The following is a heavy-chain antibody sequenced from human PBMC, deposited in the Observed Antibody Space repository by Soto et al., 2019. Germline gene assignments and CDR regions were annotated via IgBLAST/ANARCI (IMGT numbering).Heavy chain of an antibody. J-gene: IGHJ4*02. Sequence: QVQLVQSGAEVKKPGASVKVYCKASGYTFTSYYMHWVRQAPGQGLEWMGIINPSGGSTSSAQKFQGRVNMTRDTSTSSGYMELSRLRTEDTAVYYCAGDGPISPMTPVTPELDYCCQGTLVTVSS. CDR3: AGDGPISPMTPVTPELDY. CDR1: GYTFTSYY. V-gene: IGHV1-46*01. CDR2: INPSGGST. D-gene: IGHD4-4*01.